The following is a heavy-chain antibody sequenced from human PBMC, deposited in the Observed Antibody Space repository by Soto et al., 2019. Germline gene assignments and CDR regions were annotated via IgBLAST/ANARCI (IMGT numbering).Heavy chain of an antibody. V-gene: IGHV1-69*01. CDR1: GGTFSSYA. J-gene: IGHJ5*02. CDR3: ARAPRKMATIEFGES. D-gene: IGHD5-12*01. CDR2: IIPIFGTA. Sequence: QVQLVQSGAEVKKPGSSVKVSCKASGGTFSSYAISWVRQAPGQGLEWMGGIIPIFGTANDAQKFQGRVTITADESTSTAYMELSRLRSEDTSVYYCARAPRKMATIEFGESLGQGTLVPVSS.